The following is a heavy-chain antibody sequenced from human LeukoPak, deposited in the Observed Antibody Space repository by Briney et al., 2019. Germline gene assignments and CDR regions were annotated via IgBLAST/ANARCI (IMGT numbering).Heavy chain of an antibody. Sequence: SETLSLTCAVYGGSFSGYYWSWIRQPPGKGLEWIGEINHSGSTNYNPSLKSRVTISVDTSKNQFSLKLSTVTAADTAVYYCARVGADGSGFLFDYWGQGTLVTVSS. J-gene: IGHJ4*02. V-gene: IGHV4-34*01. CDR3: ARVGADGSGFLFDY. CDR2: INHSGST. D-gene: IGHD3-10*01. CDR1: GGSFSGYY.